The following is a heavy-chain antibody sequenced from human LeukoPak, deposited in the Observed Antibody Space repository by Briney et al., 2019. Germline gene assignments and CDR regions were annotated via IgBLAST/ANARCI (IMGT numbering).Heavy chain of an antibody. D-gene: IGHD4-11*01. Sequence: PSETRSLTCAVYGGSFSGYSWSWIRQPPGKGLEWIGEINHSGSTNYNPSLKSRVTISVDTSKNQFSLKLSSVTAADTAVYYCARQTRLHIRPLDYWGQGTLVTVSS. J-gene: IGHJ4*02. V-gene: IGHV4-34*01. CDR3: ARQTRLHIRPLDY. CDR2: INHSGST. CDR1: GGSFSGYS.